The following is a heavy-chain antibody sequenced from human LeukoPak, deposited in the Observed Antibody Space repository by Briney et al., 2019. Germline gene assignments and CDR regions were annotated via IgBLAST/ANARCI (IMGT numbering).Heavy chain of an antibody. CDR2: ISTSGDTI. V-gene: IGHV3-11*01. CDR3: ARGWGSSWYCFDY. D-gene: IGHD6-13*01. Sequence: PGGSLRLSCAASGFTFSGYYMSWIRQAPGKGLEWVSYISTSGDTIYYADSVKGRFTISRDNAKNSLYLQMNSLRAEDTAVYYCARGWGSSWYCFDYWGQGTLVTVSS. J-gene: IGHJ4*02. CDR1: GFTFSGYY.